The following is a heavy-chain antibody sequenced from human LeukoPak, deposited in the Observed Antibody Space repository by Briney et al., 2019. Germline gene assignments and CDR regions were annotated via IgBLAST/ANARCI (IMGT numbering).Heavy chain of an antibody. CDR2: INHSGST. V-gene: IGHV4-34*01. CDR3: ARGIVVPAYYYYYGMDV. CDR1: GGSFSGYY. J-gene: IGHJ6*02. Sequence: PSETLSLTCAVYGGSFSGYYWSWIRQPPGKALEWIGEINHSGSTNYNPSLKSRVTISVDTSKNQFSLKLSSVTAADTAVYYCARGIVVPAYYYYYGMDVWGQGTTVTVSS. D-gene: IGHD2-2*01.